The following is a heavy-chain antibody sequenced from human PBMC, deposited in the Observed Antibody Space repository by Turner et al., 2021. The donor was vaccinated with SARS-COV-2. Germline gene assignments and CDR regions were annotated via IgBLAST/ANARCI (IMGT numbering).Heavy chain of an antibody. D-gene: IGHD2-8*01. CDR2: IWYDGSNK. CDR3: ARDPNAGYYYMDV. Sequence: QVQLVESGGGVVKPGRSLRISCEASGFTFSSYGMHWVLQAPGKGREWVAVIWYDGSNKYYADSGKGRFTIARDNSKNTLYLQMNSLRAEDTAVYYCARDPNAGYYYMDVWGKGTTVTVSS. V-gene: IGHV3-33*01. J-gene: IGHJ6*03. CDR1: GFTFSSYG.